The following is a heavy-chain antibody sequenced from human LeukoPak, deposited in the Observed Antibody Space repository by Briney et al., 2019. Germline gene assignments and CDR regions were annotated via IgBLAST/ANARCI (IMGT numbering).Heavy chain of an antibody. Sequence: SSETLSLTCAVYGGSFSGYYWSWIRQPPGKGLVWIGEINHSGSTNYNPSLKSRVTISVDTSKNQFSLKLSSVTAADTAVYYCARGPKNSSGYYNDYWGQGTLVTVSS. CDR1: GGSFSGYY. V-gene: IGHV4-34*01. CDR3: ARGPKNSSGYYNDY. CDR2: INHSGST. J-gene: IGHJ4*02. D-gene: IGHD3-22*01.